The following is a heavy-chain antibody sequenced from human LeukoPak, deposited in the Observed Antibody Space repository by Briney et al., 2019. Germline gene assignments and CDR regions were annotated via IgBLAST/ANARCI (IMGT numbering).Heavy chain of an antibody. J-gene: IGHJ4*02. CDR2: ISYDGSNK. CDR3: ARDRYCSGTSCYTAYLDC. V-gene: IGHV3-30-3*01. Sequence: GGSLRLSCAASGFTFSSYATHWVRQAPGKGLEWVAVISYDGSNKYYADSVKGRFTTSRDQSKNTVYLQMNRLRAEDTAVYYCARDRYCSGTSCYTAYLDCWGQGTLVTVSS. CDR1: GFTFSSYA. D-gene: IGHD2-15*01.